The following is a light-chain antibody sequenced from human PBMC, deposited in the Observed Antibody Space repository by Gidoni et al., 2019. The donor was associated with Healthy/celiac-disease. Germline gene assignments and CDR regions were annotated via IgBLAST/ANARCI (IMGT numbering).Light chain of an antibody. V-gene: IGLV1-40*01. CDR3: QSYDSSLSGPL. Sequence: QSVLTPPPSVSGAPGPRVTISCTGSSSNIGAGYDVHWYQQLPGTAPKLLIYGNSNRPSGVPDRFSGSKSGTSASLAITGLQAEDEADYYCQSYDSSLSGPLFGGGTKLTVL. J-gene: IGLJ3*02. CDR2: GNS. CDR1: SSNIGAGYD.